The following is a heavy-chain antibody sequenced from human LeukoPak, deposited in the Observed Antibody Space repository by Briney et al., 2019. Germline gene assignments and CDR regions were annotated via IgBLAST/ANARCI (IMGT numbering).Heavy chain of an antibody. CDR3: AREYSSSSGRAFDI. V-gene: IGHV3-48*02. Sequence: GGSLRLSCAASGFTLSTYTMNWVRQAPGKGLQWFSYISSSSSTIYYADSVKGRFTISRDNAKNSLYLQMNSLRDEDTAVYYCAREYSSSSGRAFDIWGQGTMVTVSS. D-gene: IGHD6-6*01. CDR2: ISSSSSTI. J-gene: IGHJ3*02. CDR1: GFTLSTYT.